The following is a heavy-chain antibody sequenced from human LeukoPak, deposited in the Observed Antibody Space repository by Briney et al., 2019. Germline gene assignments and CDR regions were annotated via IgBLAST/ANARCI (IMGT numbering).Heavy chain of an antibody. V-gene: IGHV3-53*01. D-gene: IGHD3-10*01. J-gene: IGHJ4*02. Sequence: GGPLRLSCAASGLSVSRNYISWVRQAPGKGLEWVSFIYTGTTTFYADSVKGRFTISRDNSRNTVYLELNSLRVDDTAVYYCARDRGHFDYWGPGTLVTVSS. CDR2: IYTGTTT. CDR3: ARDRGHFDY. CDR1: GLSVSRNY.